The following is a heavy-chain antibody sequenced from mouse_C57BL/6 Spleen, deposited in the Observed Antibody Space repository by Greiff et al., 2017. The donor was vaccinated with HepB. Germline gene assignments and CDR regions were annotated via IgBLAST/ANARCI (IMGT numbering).Heavy chain of an antibody. Sequence: DVKLQESGPGLVKPSQSLSLTCSVTGYSITSGYYWNWIRQFPGNKLEWMGYISYDGSNNYNPSLKNRISITRDTSKNQFFLKLNSVTTEDTATYYCARGCYFDYWGQGTTLTVSS. V-gene: IGHV3-6*01. CDR2: ISYDGSN. J-gene: IGHJ2*01. CDR3: ARGCYFDY. CDR1: GYSITSGYY.